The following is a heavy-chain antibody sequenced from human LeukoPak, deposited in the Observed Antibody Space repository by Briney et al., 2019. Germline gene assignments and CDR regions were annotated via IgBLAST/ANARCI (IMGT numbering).Heavy chain of an antibody. CDR3: ARGYSSSWLDY. CDR2: INPNSGGT. J-gene: IGHJ4*02. Sequence: ASVKVSCKASGYTFTAFYMHWVRQAPGQGLEWMGRINPNSGGTKYAQKFQGRVTMTTDTSINTAYLELSRLRSDDTAVYYCARGYSSSWLDYWGQGTLVTVSS. D-gene: IGHD6-13*01. V-gene: IGHV1-2*06. CDR1: GYTFTAFY.